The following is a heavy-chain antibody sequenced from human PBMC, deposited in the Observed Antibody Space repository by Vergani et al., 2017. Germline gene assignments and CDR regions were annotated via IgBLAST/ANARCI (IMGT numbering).Heavy chain of an antibody. J-gene: IGHJ6*02. Sequence: QLQLQESGPGLVKPSETLSLTCTVSGGSISSSSYYWGWIRQPPGKGLEWIGSIYYSGSTYYNPSLKSRVTISVDTSKNQFSLKLSSVTAADTAVYYCARVGRVVAADGMDVWGQGTTVTVSS. CDR3: ARVGRVVAADGMDV. CDR2: IYYSGST. D-gene: IGHD2-15*01. CDR1: GGSISSSSYY. V-gene: IGHV4-39*01.